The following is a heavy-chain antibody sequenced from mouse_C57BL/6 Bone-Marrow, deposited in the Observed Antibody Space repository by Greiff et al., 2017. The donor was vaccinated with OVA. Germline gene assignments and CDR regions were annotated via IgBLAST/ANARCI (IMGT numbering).Heavy chain of an antibody. Sequence: VQRVESGAELVRPGASVTLSCKASGYTFTDYEMHWVKQTPVHGLEWIGAIDPETGGTAYNQKFKGKAILTADKSSSTAYMELRSLTSEDSAVYYCTRGIYYGYPYAMDYWGQGTSVTVSS. CDR2: IDPETGGT. D-gene: IGHD2-2*01. J-gene: IGHJ4*01. CDR3: TRGIYYGYPYAMDY. V-gene: IGHV1-15*01. CDR1: GYTFTDYE.